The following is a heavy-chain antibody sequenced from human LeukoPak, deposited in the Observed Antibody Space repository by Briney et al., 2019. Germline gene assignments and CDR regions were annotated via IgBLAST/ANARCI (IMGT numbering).Heavy chain of an antibody. D-gene: IGHD3-3*01. V-gene: IGHV3-23*01. Sequence: GGSLRLSCAASGFTFSSYAMNWVRQAPGKGLEWVSGISGSGDRTYYADSVKGRFTIPRDNSKNTLYLQMNSLRAEDTAVYFCAKDTDFYYYYYDMDVWGQGTTVTVSS. CDR2: ISGSGDRT. CDR1: GFTFSSYA. J-gene: IGHJ6*02. CDR3: AKDTDFYYYYYDMDV.